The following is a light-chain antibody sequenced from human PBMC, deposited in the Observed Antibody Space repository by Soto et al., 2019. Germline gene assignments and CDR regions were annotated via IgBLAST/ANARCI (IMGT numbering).Light chain of an antibody. Sequence: DIQMTQSPSSLSASVGDRVTITCRASLPISNYLAWYQQKRGKIPNFXIYAASSLQSGVPSRVSGSGSGTDFTLTISSLQPEDFETYDCQQSYSTPITFGQGTRLEIK. CDR2: AAS. V-gene: IGKV1-39*01. CDR1: LPISNY. J-gene: IGKJ5*01. CDR3: QQSYSTPIT.